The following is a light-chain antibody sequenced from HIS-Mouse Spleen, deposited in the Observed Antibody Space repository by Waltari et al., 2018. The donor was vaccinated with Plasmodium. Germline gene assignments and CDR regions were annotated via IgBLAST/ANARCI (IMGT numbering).Light chain of an antibody. CDR1: SSNLGRTY. V-gene: IGLV1-47*01. CDR3: AAWDDSLSGPWV. J-gene: IGLJ3*02. Sequence: QSVLTQPPSASGTPGPRVTISCSGSSSNLGRTYVYWYQQLPGTAPKLLIYRNNQRPSGVPDRFSGSKSGTSASLAISGLRSEDEADYYCAAWDDSLSGPWVFGGGTKLTVL. CDR2: RNN.